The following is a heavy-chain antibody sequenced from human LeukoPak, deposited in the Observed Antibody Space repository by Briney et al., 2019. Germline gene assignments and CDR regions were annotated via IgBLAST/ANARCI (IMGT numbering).Heavy chain of an antibody. J-gene: IGHJ2*01. V-gene: IGHV3-23*01. Sequence: GGSLRLSCAASGFTFNNYAMDWVRQAPGKGLEWVSLISRSGATTYYADPVKGRFTISRDNSRNTLYLQMTSLRAEDTAVYYCARDPGDRWFFDLWGRGTLSLSRQ. CDR1: GFTFNNYA. D-gene: IGHD7-27*01. CDR2: ISRSGATT. CDR3: ARDPGDRWFFDL.